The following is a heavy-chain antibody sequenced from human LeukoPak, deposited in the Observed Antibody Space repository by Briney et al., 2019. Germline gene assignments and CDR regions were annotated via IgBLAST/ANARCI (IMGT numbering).Heavy chain of an antibody. CDR1: GFTFGSYA. J-gene: IGHJ4*02. CDR2: ISGSGGST. V-gene: IGHV3-23*01. D-gene: IGHD3-22*01. Sequence: PGGSLRLSCAASGFTFGSYAMSWVRQAPGKGLEWVSAISGSGGSTYYADSVKGRFTISRDNSKNTLYLQMNSLRAEDTAVYYCAKDRRGPPYYYDSSGSVFDYWGQGTLVTVSS. CDR3: AKDRRGPPYYYDSSGSVFDY.